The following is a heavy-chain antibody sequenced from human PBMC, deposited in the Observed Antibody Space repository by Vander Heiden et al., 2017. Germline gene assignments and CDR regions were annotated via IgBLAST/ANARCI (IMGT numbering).Heavy chain of an antibody. Sequence: QVQLVQSGAEVKKPGSSVKVSCKASGGTISRYAFNLVRQAPKQGLGWMGWITPIFGTPDYAQKFPGRVKITADESTTTGYMELSSLASEEKAGYYCAGHDCAVLYSQFYFWGQGTLIPVPS. CDR1: GGTISRYA. CDR2: ITPIFGTP. J-gene: IGHJ4*02. CDR3: AGHDCAVLYSQFYF. D-gene: IGHD2-2*02. V-gene: IGHV1-69*01.